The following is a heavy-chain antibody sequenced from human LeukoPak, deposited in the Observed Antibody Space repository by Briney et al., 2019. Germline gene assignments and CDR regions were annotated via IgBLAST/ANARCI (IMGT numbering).Heavy chain of an antibody. CDR3: AKGLHGGVGYGVDV. V-gene: IGHV3-23*01. Sequence: GGSLRLSCTAPGFTFSNYAMTWVRQAPGKGLEWVSSISGTGGRTYSADSVKGRFTISRDNSKNTLYLQMKNLRVEHTAVYYCAKGLHGGVGYGVDVWGQGTTVSVSS. CDR1: GFTFSNYA. J-gene: IGHJ6*02. CDR2: ISGTGGRT. D-gene: IGHD3-16*01.